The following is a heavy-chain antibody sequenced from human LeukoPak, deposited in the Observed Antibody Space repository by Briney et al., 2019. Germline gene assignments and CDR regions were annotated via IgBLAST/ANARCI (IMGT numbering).Heavy chain of an antibody. D-gene: IGHD3-22*01. V-gene: IGHV4-31*03. CDR1: GGSISRDDYY. Sequence: SETLSLTCTVSGGSISRDDYYCIWIRQHPGKGLEWIGYIYHGGSTYYNPSLKSRVTISVDTSKNQFSLKLSSVTAADTAVYCCARGRAYYDSSGYYYVDYWGQGTLVTVSS. CDR3: ARGRAYYDSSGYYYVDY. CDR2: IYHGGST. J-gene: IGHJ4*02.